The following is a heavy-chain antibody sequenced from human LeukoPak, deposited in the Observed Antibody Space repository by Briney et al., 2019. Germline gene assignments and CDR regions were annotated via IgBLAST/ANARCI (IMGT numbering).Heavy chain of an antibody. D-gene: IGHD6-19*01. J-gene: IGHJ6*04. CDR1: GGSFSSHY. V-gene: IGHV4-34*01. CDR2: INPRGST. CDR3: ARGLRQGSAWSWGPKEKSYQYMDV. Sequence: SETLSLTCGVSGGSFSSHYWTWIRQPPGKGLEWIGEINPRGSTNYNPSLESRVTVSADTSRNQLSLSLTSVTAADSAVYYCARGLRQGSAWSWGPKEKSYQYMDVWGTGTTVIVSS.